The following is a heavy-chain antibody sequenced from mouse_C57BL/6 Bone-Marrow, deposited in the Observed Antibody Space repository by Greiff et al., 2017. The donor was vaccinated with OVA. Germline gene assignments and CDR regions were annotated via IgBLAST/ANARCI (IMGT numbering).Heavy chain of an antibody. CDR1: GYTFTDHT. CDR2: IYPRDGST. CDR3: AREGYGSSYFDY. Sequence: VKLMESDAELVKPGASVKISCKVSGYTFTDHTIHWMKQRPEQGLEWIGYIYPRDGSTKYNEKFKGKATLTADKSSSTAYMQLNSLTSEDSAVYFCAREGYGSSYFDYWGQGTTLTVSS. J-gene: IGHJ2*01. V-gene: IGHV1-78*01. D-gene: IGHD1-1*01.